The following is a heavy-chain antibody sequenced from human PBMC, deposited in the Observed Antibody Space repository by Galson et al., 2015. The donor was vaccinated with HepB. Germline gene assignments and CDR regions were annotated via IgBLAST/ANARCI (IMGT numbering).Heavy chain of an antibody. Sequence: SLRLSCAASGFTFSSYAMHWVRQAPGKGLEWVAFIRYDGSNKYYADSVKGRFTISRDNSKNTLYLQMNSLRAEDTAVYYCAKDLPVITGTTFDYWGQGTLVTVSS. CDR2: IRYDGSNK. CDR1: GFTFSSYA. J-gene: IGHJ4*02. CDR3: AKDLPVITGTTFDY. D-gene: IGHD1-20*01. V-gene: IGHV3-30*02.